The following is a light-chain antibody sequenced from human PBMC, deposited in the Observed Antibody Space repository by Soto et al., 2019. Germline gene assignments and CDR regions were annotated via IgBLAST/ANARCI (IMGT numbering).Light chain of an antibody. V-gene: IGKV1-27*01. J-gene: IGKJ4*01. CDR3: QKYNSAPLP. Sequence: DVQMTQSPSSLSAFVGDRVTITCRASQGIAPYLAWFQQKPGKVPKLLIYATSTLQSRVPSRFSGSGSGTDFTLTISSLQPEDVGTYYCQKYNSAPLPFGGGTKVEIK. CDR1: QGIAPY. CDR2: ATS.